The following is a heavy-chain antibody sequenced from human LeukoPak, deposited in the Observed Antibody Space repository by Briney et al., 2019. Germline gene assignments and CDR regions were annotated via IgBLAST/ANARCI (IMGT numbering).Heavy chain of an antibody. CDR2: IKTDGSIA. CDR3: GRDLSGWYGPDY. V-gene: IGHV3-74*01. Sequence: GGSLRLSCAASGFSFSFYWMHWVRQAPGKGPVWVSRIKTDGSIADYADSVKGRFTISRDNAKNTLYLQMDSLRAEDTALYYCGRDLSGWYGPDYWGQGTLVTVSS. J-gene: IGHJ4*02. D-gene: IGHD6-19*01. CDR1: GFSFSFYW.